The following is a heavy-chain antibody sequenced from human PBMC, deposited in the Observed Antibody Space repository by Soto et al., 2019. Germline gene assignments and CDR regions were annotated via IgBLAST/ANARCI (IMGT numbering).Heavy chain of an antibody. CDR2: MNPNSGNT. V-gene: IGHV1-8*01. D-gene: IGHD4-4*01. Sequence: ASVKVSCKASGYTFTSYDINRVRQATGQGLEWMGWMNPNSGNTGYAQKFQGRVTMTRNTSISTAYMELSSLRSEDTAVYYCARGAFIHSNRLHPRPGTDYWGQGALVTVSS. CDR3: ARGAFIHSNRLHPRPGTDY. J-gene: IGHJ4*02. CDR1: GYTFTSYD.